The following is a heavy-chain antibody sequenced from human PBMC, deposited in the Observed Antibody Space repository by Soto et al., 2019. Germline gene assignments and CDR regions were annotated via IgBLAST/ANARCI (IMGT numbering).Heavy chain of an antibody. D-gene: IGHD3-22*01. CDR2: ISGSGGST. CDR3: VGGKAYYYDSSGYFDY. V-gene: IGHV3-23*01. Sequence: VGSLRLSCAASGFTFSSYAMSWVRQAPGKGLEWVSAISGSGGSTYYADSVKGRFTISRDNSKNTLYLQMNSLRAEDTAVYYCVGGKAYYYDSSGYFDYWGQGTLVTVS. J-gene: IGHJ4*02. CDR1: GFTFSSYA.